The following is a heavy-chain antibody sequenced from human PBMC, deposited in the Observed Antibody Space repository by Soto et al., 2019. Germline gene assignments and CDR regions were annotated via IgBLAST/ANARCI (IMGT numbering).Heavy chain of an antibody. CDR3: ARVPDYYYMDV. CDR1: GFTFSSYG. J-gene: IGHJ6*03. CDR2: IWYDGSNK. V-gene: IGHV3-33*01. Sequence: GGSLRLSCAASGFTFSSYGMHWVRQAPGKGLEWVAVIWYDGSNKYYADSVKGRFTISRDNSKNTLYLQMNSLRAEDTAVYYCARVPDYYYMDVWGKGTTVTVSS.